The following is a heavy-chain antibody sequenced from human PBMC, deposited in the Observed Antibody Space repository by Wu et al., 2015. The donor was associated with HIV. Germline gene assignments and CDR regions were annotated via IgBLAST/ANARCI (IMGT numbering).Heavy chain of an antibody. CDR1: GYTFTNYD. CDR3: ARDLAAAGTYLYYYYAMDV. CDR2: MNPNSGGT. J-gene: IGHJ6*02. Sequence: QVQLVQSGAEVKKPGASVKVSCKTSGYTFTNYDINWVRQAPGQGLEWMGWMNPNSGGTNYAQKFQGRVTMTRDTSISTAYMELSRLRSDDTAIYYCARDLAAAGTYLYYYYAMDVWDQGP. D-gene: IGHD6-13*01. V-gene: IGHV1-2*02.